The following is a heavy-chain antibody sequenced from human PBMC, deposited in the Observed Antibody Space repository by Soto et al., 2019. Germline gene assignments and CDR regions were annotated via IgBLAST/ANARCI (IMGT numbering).Heavy chain of an antibody. J-gene: IGHJ4*02. CDR1: GFTFRNYA. Sequence: EVQLSESGGGLVQPGGSLRLSCAASGFTFRNYAMSWVRQAPGKGLEWVSTISGSGGETYSADSVKGRFTISRDNSKNTLYLQVNSLRAEDTALYYCAKGNPDYGDFDYWGQGTLVTVSS. V-gene: IGHV3-23*01. CDR3: AKGNPDYGDFDY. D-gene: IGHD3-16*01. CDR2: ISGSGGET.